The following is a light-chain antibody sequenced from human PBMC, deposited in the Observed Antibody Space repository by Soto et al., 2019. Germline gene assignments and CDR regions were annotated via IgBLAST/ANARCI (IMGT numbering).Light chain of an antibody. V-gene: IGKV1-39*01. CDR2: AAY. CDR3: QQSYSTPLT. J-gene: IGKJ4*01. Sequence: DIQMTQSPSSLSASVGDRVTITCRASQSVSSSLNWYQQKPGKAPKLLIYAAYSLQSGVQSRFSGSGSGTDFTLTISSLQPEDFATYYCQQSYSTPLTFGGGTTVDIK. CDR1: QSVSSS.